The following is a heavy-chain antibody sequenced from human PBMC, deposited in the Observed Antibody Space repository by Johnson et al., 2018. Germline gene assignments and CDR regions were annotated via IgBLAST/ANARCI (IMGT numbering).Heavy chain of an antibody. CDR3: ARGLPGGYAAFDI. Sequence: EVQLLESGGGLVQPGGSLRLSCVASGFTFSSWTMSWVRQAPGKGLQWVSYISGTSGTIYYAAPVKGRFTISRDNAGNSLFLQMNSLRDGDTAVYYCARGLPGGYAAFDIWGQGTMVAVSS. J-gene: IGHJ3*02. D-gene: IGHD3-22*01. CDR1: GFTFSSWT. CDR2: ISGTSGTI. V-gene: IGHV3-48*02.